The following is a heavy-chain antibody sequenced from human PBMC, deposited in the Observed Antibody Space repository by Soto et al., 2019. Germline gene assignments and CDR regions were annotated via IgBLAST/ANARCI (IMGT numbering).Heavy chain of an antibody. Sequence: SETLSLTCFVSGDSMSSYYWSWIRQPPGKGLEWIGDIYYTGSASYNPSLKTRVTISIATNRNQFSLKLTSATAADTAVYYCARSLGNYSDYWGQGTLVTVSS. J-gene: IGHJ4*02. V-gene: IGHV4-59*01. D-gene: IGHD3-10*01. CDR1: GDSMSSYY. CDR2: IYYTGSA. CDR3: ARSLGNYSDY.